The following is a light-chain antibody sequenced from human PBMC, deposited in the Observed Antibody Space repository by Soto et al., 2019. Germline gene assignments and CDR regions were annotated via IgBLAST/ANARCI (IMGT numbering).Light chain of an antibody. Sequence: DVQMTQSPSSLSASIGDRVTITCRASQGINNYLAWYQQKPGKVPTLLIYTASTLKPGVPSRFSGSGSGTDFTLTISSLQPEDFATYYCQQSYKTPHTFGQGTKLE. CDR3: QQSYKTPHT. V-gene: IGKV1-27*01. CDR2: TAS. CDR1: QGINNY. J-gene: IGKJ2*01.